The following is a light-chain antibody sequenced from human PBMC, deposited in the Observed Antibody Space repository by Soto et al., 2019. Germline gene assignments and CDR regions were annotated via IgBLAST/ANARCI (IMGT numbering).Light chain of an antibody. CDR2: EVS. CDR1: SSDVGRYNH. J-gene: IGLJ1*01. V-gene: IGLV2-14*01. Sequence: QSALTQPASVSGSPGQSIAISCTGTSSDVGRYNHVSWYQHHPGKAPKLIISEVSNRPSGVSNRFSGSESGYTASLTISGLQAEDEADYYCNSHTSGDFRVFGTGTK. CDR3: NSHTSGDFRV.